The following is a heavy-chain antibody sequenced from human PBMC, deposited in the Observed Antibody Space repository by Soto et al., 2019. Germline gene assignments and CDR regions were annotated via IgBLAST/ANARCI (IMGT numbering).Heavy chain of an antibody. CDR3: ATGGYYPDY. CDR1: GFTFSNAW. V-gene: IGHV3-15*01. D-gene: IGHD3-10*01. Sequence: PGGSLRLSCAGSGFTFSNAWMNWVRQAPGKGLEWVGRVKSKTHGGTTDYAAPVTGRFTISRDDSENTVFLQMNSLKTEDTAVYYCATGGYYPDYWGQGTLVTVSS. CDR2: VKSKTHGGTT. J-gene: IGHJ4*02.